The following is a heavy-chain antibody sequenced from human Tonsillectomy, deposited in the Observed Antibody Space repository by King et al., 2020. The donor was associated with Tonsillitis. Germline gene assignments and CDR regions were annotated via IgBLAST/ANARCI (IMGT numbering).Heavy chain of an antibody. J-gene: IGHJ4*02. CDR2: IWYDGSNK. D-gene: IGHD6-13*01. V-gene: IGHV3-33*01. Sequence: VQLVESGGGVVQPGRSLRLSCAASGFTFSSYGMHWVRQAPGKGLEWVAVIWYDGSNKYYADSVKGRFTISRDNSKNTLYLQMNSLRAEDPVVSYCARVQQLADLADYWGQGTLVTVSS. CDR1: GFTFSSYG. CDR3: ARVQQLADLADY.